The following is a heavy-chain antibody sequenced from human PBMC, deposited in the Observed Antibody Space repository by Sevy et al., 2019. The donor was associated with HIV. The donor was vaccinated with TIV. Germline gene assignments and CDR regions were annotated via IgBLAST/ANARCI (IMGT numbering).Heavy chain of an antibody. V-gene: IGHV3-23*01. CDR3: ANMPAFVFCGGYLSNWFDP. D-gene: IGHD2-21*01. CDR1: GFTFSSYA. Sequence: GGSLRLSCAASGFTFSSYAMSWVRQAPGKGLEWVSAISGSGGSTYYADSVKGRFTISRDNSKNTLYLQMNSLRAEDTAVYYCANMPAFVFCGGYLSNWFDPWGQGTLVTVSS. J-gene: IGHJ5*02. CDR2: ISGSGGST.